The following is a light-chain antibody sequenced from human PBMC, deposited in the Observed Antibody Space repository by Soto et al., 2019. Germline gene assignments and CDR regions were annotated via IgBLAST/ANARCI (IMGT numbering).Light chain of an antibody. CDR2: AES. Sequence: EIVLTQSQGTLSLSPGEIATLSCRASQSCNSNYLASFQQKPGQAPRLLIYAESIRATGIPDRFGGSGYGTDFTVTSSRLEPEDFAVYYCQQYGSSPLYTFGQGTKLEIK. V-gene: IGKV3-20*01. CDR3: QQYGSSPLYT. CDR1: QSCNSNY. J-gene: IGKJ2*01.